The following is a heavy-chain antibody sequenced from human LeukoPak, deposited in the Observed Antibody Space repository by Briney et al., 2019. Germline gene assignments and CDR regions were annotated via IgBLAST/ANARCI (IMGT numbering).Heavy chain of an antibody. CDR3: AKDIYGRLVRWGGSGGYWVSAFDI. V-gene: IGHV3-48*04. CDR1: GFTFSSYS. D-gene: IGHD3-10*01. CDR2: ISSSSSTI. J-gene: IGHJ3*02. Sequence: GGSLRLSCAASGFTFSSYSMNWVRQAPGKGLEWVSYISSSSSTIYYADSVKGRFTISRDNAKNSLYLQMNSLRAEDTALYYCAKDIYGRLVRWGGSGGYWVSAFDIWGQGTMVTVSS.